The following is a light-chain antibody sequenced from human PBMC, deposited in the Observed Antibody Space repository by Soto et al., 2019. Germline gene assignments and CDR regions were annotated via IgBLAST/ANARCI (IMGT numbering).Light chain of an antibody. CDR1: SSDIGAYNY. V-gene: IGLV2-14*03. Sequence: QSVLTQPASVSGSPGQSVAISCTGTSSDIGAYNYVSWYQQHPGKAPKLILYDVTNRPSGVSNRFSGSKSGNTASLTISGLQTEDEAEYHCSSYTNTSTPVFGGGTQLTVL. J-gene: IGLJ2*01. CDR2: DVT. CDR3: SSYTNTSTPV.